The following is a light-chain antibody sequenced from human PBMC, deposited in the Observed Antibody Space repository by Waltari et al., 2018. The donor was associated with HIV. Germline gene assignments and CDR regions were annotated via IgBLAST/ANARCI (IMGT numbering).Light chain of an antibody. CDR3: QSYDSSLSSSV. CDR2: GNS. Sequence: QSDLTQPPSVSGAPGQRVTISCSGVSAGYDVHWYQQLPGTAPKRLTYGNSNRPSGVPDRFSGSKSGPLASLAITGLQAEDEADYYCQSYDSSLSSSVFGGGTRLTVL. V-gene: IGLV1-40*01. CDR1: SAGYD. J-gene: IGLJ2*01.